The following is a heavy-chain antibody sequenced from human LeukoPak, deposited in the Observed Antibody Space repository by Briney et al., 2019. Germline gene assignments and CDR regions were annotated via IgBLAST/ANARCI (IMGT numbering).Heavy chain of an antibody. D-gene: IGHD3-3*01. J-gene: IGHJ6*02. V-gene: IGHV3-7*01. Sequence: GGPLRLSCAASGFTFSTYWMNWVRQAPGKGLEWVANIKQDGSEKYYVDSVKGRFTISRDNAKNSLYLQMNSLRAEDTAVYCCARARTPPYYFWSGSPYYYYYGMDVWGQGTTVTVSS. CDR3: ARARTPPYYFWSGSPYYYYYGMDV. CDR2: IKQDGSEK. CDR1: GFTFSTYW.